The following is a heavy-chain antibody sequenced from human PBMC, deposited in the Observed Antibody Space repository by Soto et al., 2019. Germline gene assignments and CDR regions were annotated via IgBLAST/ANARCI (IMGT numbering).Heavy chain of an antibody. V-gene: IGHV1-18*04. J-gene: IGHJ6*02. CDR3: ARDQVRFLGLSGMDV. Sequence: AASVKVSCKASGYTFTSYGISWVRQAPGQGLEWMGWISAYNGNTNYAQKLQGRVTMTTDTSTSTAYMELRSLRSDDTAVYYCARDQVRFLGLSGMDVWGQGTTVTVSS. CDR2: ISAYNGNT. CDR1: GYTFTSYG. D-gene: IGHD3-3*01.